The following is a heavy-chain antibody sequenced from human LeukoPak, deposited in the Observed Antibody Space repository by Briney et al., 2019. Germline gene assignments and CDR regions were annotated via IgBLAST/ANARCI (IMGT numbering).Heavy chain of an antibody. CDR2: ISSSSSYI. J-gene: IGHJ3*02. Sequence: PGGSLRLSCAASGFTFSSYSMNWVRQAPGKGLEWVSSISSSSSYIYYADSVKGRFTISRDNAKNSLYLQMNNLRAEDTAMYFCARRLYIVRGAFDIWGQGTMVTVSS. D-gene: IGHD2/OR15-2a*01. CDR1: GFTFSSYS. V-gene: IGHV3-21*04. CDR3: ARRLYIVRGAFDI.